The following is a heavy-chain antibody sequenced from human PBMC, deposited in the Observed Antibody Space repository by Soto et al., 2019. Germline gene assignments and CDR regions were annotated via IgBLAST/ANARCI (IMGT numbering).Heavy chain of an antibody. CDR2: IYYSGST. V-gene: IGHV4-59*01. Sequence: SETLSLTCTVSGGSISSYYWSWIRQPPGKGLEWIGYIYYSGSTNYNPSLKSRVTISVDTSKNQFSLKLSSVTAADTAVYYCARDSQPYGMDVWGQGTTVTVSS. J-gene: IGHJ6*02. CDR1: GGSISSYY. CDR3: ARDSQPYGMDV.